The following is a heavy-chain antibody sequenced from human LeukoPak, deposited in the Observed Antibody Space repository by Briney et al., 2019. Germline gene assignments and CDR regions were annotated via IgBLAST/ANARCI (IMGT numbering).Heavy chain of an antibody. V-gene: IGHV4-34*01. CDR3: ASTSSPDLRAPPEDY. CDR2: INHSGST. Sequence: GSLRLSCAASGFTFSTFAMIWVRQPPGKGLEWIGEINHSGSTNYNPSLKSRVTISVDTSKNQFSLKLSSVTAADTAVYYCASTSSPDLRAPPEDYWGQGTLVTVSS. CDR1: GFTFSTFA. D-gene: IGHD3-3*01. J-gene: IGHJ4*02.